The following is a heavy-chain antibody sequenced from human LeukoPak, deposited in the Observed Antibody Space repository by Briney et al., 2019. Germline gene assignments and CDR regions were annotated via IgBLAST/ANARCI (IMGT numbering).Heavy chain of an antibody. V-gene: IGHV3-23*01. J-gene: IGHJ4*02. CDR1: RFTFSGSA. D-gene: IGHD1-26*01. CDR3: TKGGSYAPLDY. CDR2: INNDGGDT. Sequence: SGGSLRLSCAASRFTFSGSAMTWVRQAPGKGLEWVSAINNDGGDTIYTDSVKGRFTISRDNSKNTLYLQMNSLRAEDTAIYYCTKGGSYAPLDYWGQGALVTVSS.